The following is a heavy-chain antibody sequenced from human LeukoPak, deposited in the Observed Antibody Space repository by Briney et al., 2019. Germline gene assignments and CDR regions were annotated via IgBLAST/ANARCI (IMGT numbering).Heavy chain of an antibody. V-gene: IGHV3-48*03. D-gene: IGHD3-10*02. CDR3: AELGITMIGGV. J-gene: IGHJ6*04. CDR1: GFTFSSYE. Sequence: GGSLRLSCAASGFTFSSYEMNWVRQAPGKGLEWVSYISSSGSTIYYADSVKGRSTISRDNPKNSLYLQMNSLRAEDTAVYYCAELGITMIGGVWGKGTTVTISS. CDR2: ISSSGSTI.